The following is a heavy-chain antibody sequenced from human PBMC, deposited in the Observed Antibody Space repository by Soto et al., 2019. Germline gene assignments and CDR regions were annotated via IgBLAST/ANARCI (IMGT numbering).Heavy chain of an antibody. V-gene: IGHV4-4*02. Sequence: SETLSLTCAVSGCSISSSSWWSWVRQLPGKGLEWIGDIYHSGSTNYTPSLKGRVTISVDKSKNQFSLKLSSVTAADTAVYYCARDLWGYCGTDCYPLDVWGQGTTVTV. CDR2: IYHSGST. J-gene: IGHJ6*02. CDR1: GCSISSSSW. D-gene: IGHD2-21*02. CDR3: ARDLWGYCGTDCYPLDV.